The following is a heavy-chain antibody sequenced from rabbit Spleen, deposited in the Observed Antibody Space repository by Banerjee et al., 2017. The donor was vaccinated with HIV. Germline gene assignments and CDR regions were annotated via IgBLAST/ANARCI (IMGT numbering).Heavy chain of an antibody. J-gene: IGHJ4*01. Sequence: QEQLEESGGDLVKPGASLTLTCTASGFSLSSVAMSWVRQAPGKGLEWIGWIGTGTGRIDYASWVNGRFTISKASSTTVTLQMTSLTAADTATYFCARNIRDGIHWTALKLWGPGTLVTVS. D-gene: IGHD5-1*01. CDR1: GFSLSSVA. V-gene: IGHV1S45*01. CDR2: IGTGTGRI. CDR3: ARNIRDGIHWTALKL.